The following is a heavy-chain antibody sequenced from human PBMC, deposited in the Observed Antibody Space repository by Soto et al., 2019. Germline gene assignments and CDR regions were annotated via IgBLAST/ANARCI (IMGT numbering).Heavy chain of an antibody. CDR1: GGTFSSYA. V-gene: IGHV1-69*13. D-gene: IGHD3-22*01. Sequence: ASVKVSCKASGGTFSSYAISWVRQAPGQGLEWMGGIIPIFGTANYAQKFQGRVTITADESTSTAYMELSSLRAEDTAVYYCARDRVESGYPEYFQHWGQGTLVTVS. CDR3: ARDRVESGYPEYFQH. CDR2: IIPIFGTA. J-gene: IGHJ1*01.